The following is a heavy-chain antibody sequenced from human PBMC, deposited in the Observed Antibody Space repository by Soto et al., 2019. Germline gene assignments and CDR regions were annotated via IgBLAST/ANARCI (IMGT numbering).Heavy chain of an antibody. CDR1: GYNFSTYG. CDR3: ARINHYYDTSGRMDV. J-gene: IGHJ6*02. V-gene: IGHV1-18*04. D-gene: IGHD3-22*01. Sequence: XSVKVSCKASGYNFSTYGIFWVRQAPGQGLEWMGWISPYNGNTQSEHKFQGRLTLTTDTSTSTVYMELRSLRSDDTAVYYCARINHYYDTSGRMDVWGQGTTVTVSS. CDR2: ISPYNGNT.